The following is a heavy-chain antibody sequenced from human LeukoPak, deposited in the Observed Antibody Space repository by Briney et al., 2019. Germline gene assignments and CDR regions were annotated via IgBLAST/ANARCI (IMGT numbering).Heavy chain of an antibody. Sequence: SETLSLTCTVSGGSISSSSYYWGWIRQPPGKGLEWIGSIYYSGSTYYNPSLKSRVTISVDTSKNQFSLKLSSVTAADTAVYYCASPRNRGEDYWGQGTLVTVSS. D-gene: IGHD2/OR15-2a*01. CDR1: GGSISSSSYY. CDR3: ASPRNRGEDY. V-gene: IGHV4-39*01. CDR2: IYYSGST. J-gene: IGHJ4*02.